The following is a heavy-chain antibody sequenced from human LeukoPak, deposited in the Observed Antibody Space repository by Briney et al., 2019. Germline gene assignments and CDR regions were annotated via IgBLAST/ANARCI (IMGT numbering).Heavy chain of an antibody. J-gene: IGHJ6*03. CDR3: AKGGDSSSWYGNYYYMDV. Sequence: GGSLRLSCAASGFTFSSYAMSWVRQAPGKGLEWVSAISGSGGSTYYADSVKGRFTISRDNSKNTLYLQMNSLRAEDTAVYYCAKGGDSSSWYGNYYYMDVWGKGTTVTVSS. V-gene: IGHV3-23*01. CDR2: ISGSGGST. CDR1: GFTFSSYA. D-gene: IGHD6-13*01.